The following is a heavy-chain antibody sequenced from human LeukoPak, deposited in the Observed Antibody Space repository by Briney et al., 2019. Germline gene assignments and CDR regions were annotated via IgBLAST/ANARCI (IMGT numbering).Heavy chain of an antibody. CDR1: GFTVRTYW. J-gene: IGHJ3*02. V-gene: IGHV3-74*01. Sequence: GGSLRLSCAASGFTVRTYWMHWVRQAPGKGLVWVSRFNNDGSSMSYADSVKGRFTISRDDAKDTLYLQMNSLRAEDTAVYYCTRGGFGRRNAFDIWGPGTMVTVSS. D-gene: IGHD3-16*01. CDR3: TRGGFGRRNAFDI. CDR2: FNNDGSSM.